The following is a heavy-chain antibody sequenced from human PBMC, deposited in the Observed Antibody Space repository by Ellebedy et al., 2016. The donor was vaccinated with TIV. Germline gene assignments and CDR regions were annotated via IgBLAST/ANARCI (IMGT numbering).Heavy chain of an antibody. Sequence: GESLKISCAASEFRFSDYGMHWVRQAPGEGLDWVAVIAHDGSIKYYADSVKGRFTISRDNSKNTLYLQMNSLGAEDTAVYYCARGAGITMVRGVTNYWGQGTLLTVSS. V-gene: IGHV3-30*03. D-gene: IGHD3-10*01. CDR1: EFRFSDYG. CDR2: IAHDGSIK. J-gene: IGHJ4*02. CDR3: ARGAGITMVRGVTNY.